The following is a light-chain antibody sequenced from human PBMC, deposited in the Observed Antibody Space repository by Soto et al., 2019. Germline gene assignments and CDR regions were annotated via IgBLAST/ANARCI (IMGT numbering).Light chain of an antibody. CDR2: RAS. V-gene: IGKV3-15*01. J-gene: IGKJ2*01. Sequence: EIVMTQSPATLSVSPGGRATLSCRASQPVSSNLAWYRQKPGQAPTLLIYRASTRATSIPARFRGSGSGTEFTLTISSLQSEDFAVYYCQQYNKWPYTFGQGTKLDIK. CDR3: QQYNKWPYT. CDR1: QPVSSN.